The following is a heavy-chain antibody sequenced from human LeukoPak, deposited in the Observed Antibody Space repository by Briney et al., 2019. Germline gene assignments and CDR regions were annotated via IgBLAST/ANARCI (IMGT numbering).Heavy chain of an antibody. CDR3: ARAGTSIAVAGIFDY. D-gene: IGHD6-19*01. CDR1: GGPISSYY. J-gene: IGHJ4*02. CDR2: IYTSGST. V-gene: IGHV4-4*07. Sequence: SETLSLTCTVSGGPISSYYWSWIRQPAGKGLEWIGRIYTSGSTNYNPSLKSRVTISVDKSKNQFSLKLSSVTAADTAVYYCARAGTSIAVAGIFDYWGQGTLVTVSS.